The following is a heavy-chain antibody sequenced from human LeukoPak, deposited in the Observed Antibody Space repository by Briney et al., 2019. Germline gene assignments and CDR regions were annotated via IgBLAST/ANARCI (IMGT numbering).Heavy chain of an antibody. Sequence: AGGSLRLSCVGSGFTFSNYWMNWVRQAPGKGLEWVANIKGSDKGHVDSVKGRFSVSRDDARNSLYLQMDSLRAEDTAVNYCARDVDWNYDLWGQGTVVRVSS. J-gene: IGHJ4*02. CDR2: IKGSDK. V-gene: IGHV3-7*01. CDR3: ARDVDWNYDL. CDR1: GFTFSNYW. D-gene: IGHD1-7*01.